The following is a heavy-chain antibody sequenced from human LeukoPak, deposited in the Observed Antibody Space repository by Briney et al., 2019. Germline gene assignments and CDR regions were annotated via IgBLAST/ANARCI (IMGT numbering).Heavy chain of an antibody. CDR1: GGSISSSSYY. CDR3: ASLTMVETPPDY. Sequence: SETLSLTCTVSGGSISSSSYYWGWIRQPPWKGLEWIGSIYYSGSTYYNPSLKSRVTISVDTSKNQFSLKLSSVTAADTAVYYCASLTMVETPPDYWGQGTLVTVSS. CDR2: IYYSGST. J-gene: IGHJ4*02. D-gene: IGHD4-23*01. V-gene: IGHV4-39*01.